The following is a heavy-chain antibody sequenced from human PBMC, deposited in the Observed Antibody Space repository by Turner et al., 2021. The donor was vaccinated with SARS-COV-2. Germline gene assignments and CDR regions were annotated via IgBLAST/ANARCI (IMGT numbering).Heavy chain of an antibody. CDR2: ISGSVVTT. J-gene: IGHJ4*02. V-gene: IGHV3-23*01. D-gene: IGHD3-16*01. CDR1: GITSTSYS. CDR3: AKGGWGAFDY. Sequence: EVQLLESGGGWVQPGGSLRLSCAASGITSTSYSMSWVRQAPGKGLEWVASISGSVVTTDYADSVKGRFTISRDIFNNMVYLQMNSLRADDMAVYYCAKGGWGAFDYWGQGILVIVSS.